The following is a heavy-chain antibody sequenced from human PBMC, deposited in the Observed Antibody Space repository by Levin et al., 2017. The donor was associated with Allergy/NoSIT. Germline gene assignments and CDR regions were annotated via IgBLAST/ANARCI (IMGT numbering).Heavy chain of an antibody. V-gene: IGHV3-74*01. CDR1: GFTFSSYW. J-gene: IGHJ4*02. CDR2: INSDGSST. Sequence: LSLTCAASGFTFSSYWMHWVRQAPGKGLVWVSRINSDGSSTSYADSVKGRFTISRDNAKNTLYLQMNSLRAEDTAVYYCVLFGDYFDYWGQGTLVTVSS. CDR3: VLFGDYFDY. D-gene: IGHD3-10*02.